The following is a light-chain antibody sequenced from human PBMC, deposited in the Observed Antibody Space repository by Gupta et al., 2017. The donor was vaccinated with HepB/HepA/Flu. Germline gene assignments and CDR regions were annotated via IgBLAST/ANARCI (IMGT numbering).Light chain of an antibody. CDR1: QGISSY. CDR2: AAS. V-gene: IGKV1-9*01. J-gene: IGKJ4*01. Sequence: DIQLTQSPSFLSASVGDRVTITCRASQGISSYLAWYQQKPGKAPKLLIYAASTVQSGFPSRFIGSGSGTEFTLTISSLQPEDFATYYCQQINSYPPTFGGGTKVEIK. CDR3: QQINSYPPT.